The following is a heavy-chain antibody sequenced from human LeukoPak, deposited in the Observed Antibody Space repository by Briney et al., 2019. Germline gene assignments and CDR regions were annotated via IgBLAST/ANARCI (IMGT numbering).Heavy chain of an antibody. Sequence: ASVKVSCKASGYTITSYGISWVRQAPGQGLEWMGWISAYNGNTNYAQKLQGRVTMTTDTSTSTAYMELRSLRSDDTAVYYCARVGTSGIAAAGRGPNYYYYYYMDVWGKGTTVTISS. V-gene: IGHV1-18*01. CDR1: GYTITSYG. D-gene: IGHD6-13*01. J-gene: IGHJ6*03. CDR2: ISAYNGNT. CDR3: ARVGTSGIAAAGRGPNYYYYYYMDV.